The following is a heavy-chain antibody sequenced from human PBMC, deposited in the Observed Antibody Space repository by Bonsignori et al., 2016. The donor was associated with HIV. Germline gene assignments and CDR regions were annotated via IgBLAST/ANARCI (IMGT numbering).Heavy chain of an antibody. V-gene: IGHV1-69*04. CDR3: ARDGSGYTHGYGYYFDY. Sequence: WVRQAPGQRPQWVGRIFPIVGVTNYAQNFRGRVTLTADKSTTTAYMELSGLRSEDTAVYYCARDGSGYTHGYGYYFDYWGQGTLVTVSS. J-gene: IGHJ4*02. D-gene: IGHD5-18*01. CDR2: IFPIVGVT.